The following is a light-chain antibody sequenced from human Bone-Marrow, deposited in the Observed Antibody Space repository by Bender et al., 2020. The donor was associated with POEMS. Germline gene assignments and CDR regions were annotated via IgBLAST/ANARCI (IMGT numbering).Light chain of an antibody. Sequence: QSVLTQPPSASGTPGQTVTISCSGSSSNIGSNSVSWYQQLPGTAPKLLISRNDQRPSGVPDRFSGSKSGTSASLAITGLQSDDEAIYFCVAWDASLNGWVFGGGTKLTVL. J-gene: IGLJ3*02. V-gene: IGLV1-44*01. CDR2: RND. CDR3: VAWDASLNGWV. CDR1: SSNIGSNS.